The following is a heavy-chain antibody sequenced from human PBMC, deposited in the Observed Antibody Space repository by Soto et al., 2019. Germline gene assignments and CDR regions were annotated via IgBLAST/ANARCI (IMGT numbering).Heavy chain of an antibody. Sequence: GGSLRLSCAASGFTFSSYAMSWVRQAPGKGLEWVSAISGSGGSTYYADSVKGRFTISRDNSKNTLYLQMNSLRAEDTAVYYCAKDRVSDYGDYEGGVDYWGQGTLVTVSS. CDR2: ISGSGGST. CDR1: GFTFSSYA. V-gene: IGHV3-23*01. CDR3: AKDRVSDYGDYEGGVDY. J-gene: IGHJ4*02. D-gene: IGHD4-17*01.